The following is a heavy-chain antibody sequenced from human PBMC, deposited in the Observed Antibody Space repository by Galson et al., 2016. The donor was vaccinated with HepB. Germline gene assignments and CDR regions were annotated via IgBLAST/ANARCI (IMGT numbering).Heavy chain of an antibody. Sequence: RLSCAASGFTFSSYSMNWVRQAPGKGLEWVSSISSTTTYIYYADSVKGRFTISRDNAKNSVYLQMNSLRAEDTAVYYCANSLMISTSQGRGSTWGQGTLVTGSS. J-gene: IGHJ4*02. V-gene: IGHV3-21*01. D-gene: IGHD3/OR15-3a*01. CDR1: GFTFSSYS. CDR2: ISSTTTYI. CDR3: ANSLMISTSQGRGST.